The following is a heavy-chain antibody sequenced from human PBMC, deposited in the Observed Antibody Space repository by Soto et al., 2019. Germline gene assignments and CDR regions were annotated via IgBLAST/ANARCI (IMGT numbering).Heavy chain of an antibody. V-gene: IGHV4-34*01. CDR2: INHSGST. Sequence: SETLSLTCAVYGGSFSGYYWSWIRQPPGKGLEWIGEINHSGSTNYNPSLKSRVTISVDTSKNQFSLKLSSVTAADTAVYYCARGPPYSSSCYLNYWGQGTLVTVSS. CDR1: GGSFSGYY. CDR3: ARGPPYSSSCYLNY. D-gene: IGHD6-13*01. J-gene: IGHJ4*02.